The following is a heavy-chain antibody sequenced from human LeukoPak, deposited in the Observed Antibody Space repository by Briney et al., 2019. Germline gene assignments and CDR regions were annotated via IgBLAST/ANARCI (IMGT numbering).Heavy chain of an antibody. Sequence: SVKVSCKASGGTFSSYAISWVRQAPGQGLEWMGGIIPIFGTANYAQKFQGRVTITADESTSTAYMELSSLRSEDTAVYYCAREGYEVPRPYYFDYWGQGTLVTVSS. V-gene: IGHV1-69*13. CDR2: IIPIFGTA. D-gene: IGHD1-1*01. CDR3: AREGYEVPRPYYFDY. J-gene: IGHJ4*02. CDR1: GGTFSSYA.